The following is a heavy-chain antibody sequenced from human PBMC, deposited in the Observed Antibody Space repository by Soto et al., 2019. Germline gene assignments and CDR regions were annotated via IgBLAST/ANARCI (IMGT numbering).Heavy chain of an antibody. CDR2: INWNSGRI. CDR1: GFTFDDYA. CDR3: AKDRGAGSYAANYQYYGMDV. Sequence: EEQLVESGGGLVQPGRSLRLSCAASGFTFDDYAMHWVRQAPGKGLEWVSGINWNSGRIGYADSVKGRFTISRDNAKTSLYLQRNSLRAEDTALYYCAKDRGAGSYAANYQYYGMDVWGQGTTVTVSS. D-gene: IGHD3-10*01. V-gene: IGHV3-9*01. J-gene: IGHJ6*02.